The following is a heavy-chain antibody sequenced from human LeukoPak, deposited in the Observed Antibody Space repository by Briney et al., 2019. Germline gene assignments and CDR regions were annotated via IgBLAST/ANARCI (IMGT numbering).Heavy chain of an antibody. CDR1: GGSTSSYY. CDR2: IYTSGIISGNT. D-gene: IGHD3-22*01. CDR3: ARDRYYYDTSGYYSAFDT. J-gene: IGHJ3*02. Sequence: SETLSLTCSVSGGSTSSYYWSWIRQPPGKGLEWIGRIYTSGIISGNTNYNPSLKSRVTMSVDTSKNQFSLKLTSVTAADTAVYYCARDRYYYDTSGYYSAFDTWGQGTMVTVSS. V-gene: IGHV4-4*07.